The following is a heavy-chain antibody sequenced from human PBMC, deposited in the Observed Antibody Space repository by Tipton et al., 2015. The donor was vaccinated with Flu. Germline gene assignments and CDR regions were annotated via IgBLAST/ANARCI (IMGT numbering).Heavy chain of an antibody. V-gene: IGHV4-38-2*01. D-gene: IGHD6-19*01. CDR1: GYSISSGYY. CDR2: ISHSGSP. J-gene: IGHJ4*02. Sequence: GLVKPSETLSLTCAVSGYSISSGYYWGWVRQPPGKGLEWIGEISHSGSPNYNPSLKSRVTISVDTSKNQFSLKVTSLTAADTAVYYCARGSEYANAYLDFWGQGTLVTVSS. CDR3: ARGSEYANAYLDF.